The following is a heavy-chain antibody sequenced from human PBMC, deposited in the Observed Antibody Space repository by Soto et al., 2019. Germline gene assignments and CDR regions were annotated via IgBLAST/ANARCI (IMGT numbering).Heavy chain of an antibody. CDR1: GGTFSSYT. J-gene: IGHJ3*02. D-gene: IGHD2-15*01. CDR2: IIPILGIA. CDR3: ASPCSGGSCDI. V-gene: IGHV1-69*02. Sequence: SVKVSCKASGGTFSSYTISWVRQAPGQGLEWMGRIIPILGIANYEQKFQGRVTITADKSTSTAYMELSSLRSEDTAVYYCASPCSGGSCDIWGQGTMVTVSS.